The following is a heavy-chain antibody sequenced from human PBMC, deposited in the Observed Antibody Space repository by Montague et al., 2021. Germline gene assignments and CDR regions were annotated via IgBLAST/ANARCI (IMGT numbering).Heavy chain of an antibody. D-gene: IGHD3/OR15-3a*01. CDR1: GGSISRRPYY. CDR2: ISYNGSP. Sequence: SETLSLTCSVSGGSISRRPYYWAWIRQPPGKGLEWIATISYNGSPYSDPALKSRVTISVDTSKNQLSLRLTSVTATDTAVYYCARLTFAIGDTPEVFDNWGQGTTVTVSS. J-gene: IGHJ3*02. CDR3: ARLTFAIGDTPEVFDN. V-gene: IGHV4-39*01.